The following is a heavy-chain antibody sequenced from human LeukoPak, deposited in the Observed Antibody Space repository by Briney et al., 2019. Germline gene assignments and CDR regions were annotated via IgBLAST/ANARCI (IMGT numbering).Heavy chain of an antibody. CDR3: AREYCSSTSCYWFDP. J-gene: IGHJ5*02. CDR1: GGSFSGYY. V-gene: IGHV4-34*01. Sequence: KPSETLSLTCAVYGGSFSGYYWSWIRQPPGKGLEWIGEINHSGSTNYNPSLKSRVTISVDTSKNQFSLELSSVTAADTAVYYCAREYCSSTSCYWFDPWGQGTLVTVSS. D-gene: IGHD2-2*01. CDR2: INHSGST.